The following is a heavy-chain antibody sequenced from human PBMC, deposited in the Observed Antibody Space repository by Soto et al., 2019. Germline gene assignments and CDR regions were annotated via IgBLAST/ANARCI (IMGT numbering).Heavy chain of an antibody. V-gene: IGHV4-30-4*01. CDR3: ARDGAPYSYGRRYGMDV. D-gene: IGHD5-18*01. J-gene: IGHJ6*02. Sequence: QVQLQESGPGLVKPSQTLSLTCTVSGGSISSGDYYWSWIRQPPGKGLEWIGYIYYSGSTYYNPPLKIRVTISVDTSKNQFSLKLSSVTAADTAVYYCARDGAPYSYGRRYGMDVWGQGTTVTVSS. CDR2: IYYSGST. CDR1: GGSISSGDYY.